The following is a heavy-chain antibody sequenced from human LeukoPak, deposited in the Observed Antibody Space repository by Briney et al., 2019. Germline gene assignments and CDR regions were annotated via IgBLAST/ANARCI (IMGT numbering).Heavy chain of an antibody. V-gene: IGHV4-59*01. CDR3: ARDGRAGSLFAY. CDR1: GGSISGYY. D-gene: IGHD6-19*01. Sequence: SETLSLTCTVSGGSISGYYWSWIWQPPGKGLEWVGYISYSGSTNYNPSLKSRVTISVDTSKNQFSLKLNSVTAADTAIYYCARDGRAGSLFAYWGQGTLVTVSS. CDR2: ISYSGST. J-gene: IGHJ4*02.